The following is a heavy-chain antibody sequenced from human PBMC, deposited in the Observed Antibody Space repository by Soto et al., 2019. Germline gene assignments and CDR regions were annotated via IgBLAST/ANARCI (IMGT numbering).Heavy chain of an antibody. V-gene: IGHV1-69*13. CDR2: IIPIFGTA. J-gene: IGHJ4*02. Sequence: VASVKVSCKASGGTFSSYAISWVRQAPGQGLEWMGGIIPIFGTANYAQKFQGRVTITADESTSTAYMELSSLRSEDTAVYYCAREGRYSSSSTYYYDSSGYHYPNYFDYWGQGTLVTVSS. CDR3: AREGRYSSSSTYYYDSSGYHYPNYFDY. D-gene: IGHD3-22*01. CDR1: GGTFSSYA.